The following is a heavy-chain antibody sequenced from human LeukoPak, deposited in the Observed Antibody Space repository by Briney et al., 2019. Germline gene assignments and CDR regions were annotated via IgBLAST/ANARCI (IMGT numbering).Heavy chain of an antibody. V-gene: IGHV3-30*01. CDR2: ISYDGSNK. CDR1: GFTFSSYA. J-gene: IGHJ6*03. Sequence: GRSLRLSCAASGFTFSSYAMHWVRQASGKGLEWVAVISYDGSNKYYADSVKGRFTISRDDSKNTLYLQMNSLRAEDTAVYYCARTTTIFGYMDVWGKGTTVTVSS. D-gene: IGHD3-3*01. CDR3: ARTTTIFGYMDV.